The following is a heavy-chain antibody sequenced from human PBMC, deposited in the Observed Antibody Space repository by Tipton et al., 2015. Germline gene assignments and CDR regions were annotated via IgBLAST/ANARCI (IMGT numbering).Heavy chain of an antibody. D-gene: IGHD6-19*01. CDR1: GLPFTFSRYD. Sequence: GSLRLSCAASGLPFTFSRYDLNWVRQAPGKGLEWVSSISGTGDRTYYADSVKGRFTISRDNSKNTLYLQMNSLRAEDTAVYYCARPVYSSGWSPFDYWGQGTLVTVSS. CDR2: ISGTGDRT. J-gene: IGHJ4*02. CDR3: ARPVYSSGWSPFDY. V-gene: IGHV3-23*01.